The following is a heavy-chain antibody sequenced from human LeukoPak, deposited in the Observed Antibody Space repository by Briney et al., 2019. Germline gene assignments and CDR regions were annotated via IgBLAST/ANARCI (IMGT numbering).Heavy chain of an antibody. CDR1: GGSINNYY. Sequence: SETLSLTCTVSGGSINNYYWSWIRQPPGKGLEWIGYIYYTGSTDYNPSLKSRLTISVDTAKNQFSLKLSSVTAADTALYYCARHRDPRLFDSWGQGTLVIVSS. J-gene: IGHJ4*02. CDR3: ARHRDPRLFDS. CDR2: IYYTGST. V-gene: IGHV4-59*08.